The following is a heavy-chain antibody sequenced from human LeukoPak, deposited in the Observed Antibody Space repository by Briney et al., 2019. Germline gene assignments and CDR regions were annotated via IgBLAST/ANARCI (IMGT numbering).Heavy chain of an antibody. Sequence: SVKVSCKASEGTFSSYAISWVRQAPGQGLEWMGGIIPIFGTANYAQKFQGRVTITADESTSTAYMEPSSLRSEDTAVYYCARDTGLWCSGGSCYSGYFDYWGQGTLVTVSS. CDR1: EGTFSSYA. CDR3: ARDTGLWCSGGSCYSGYFDY. J-gene: IGHJ4*02. CDR2: IIPIFGTA. V-gene: IGHV1-69*01. D-gene: IGHD2-15*01.